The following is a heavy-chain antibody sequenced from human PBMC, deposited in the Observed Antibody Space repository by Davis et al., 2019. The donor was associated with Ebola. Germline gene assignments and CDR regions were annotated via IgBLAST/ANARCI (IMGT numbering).Heavy chain of an antibody. CDR1: GFTFSTYW. CDR3: ARDAHDYDAFDI. J-gene: IGHJ3*02. Sequence: PGGSLRLSCAASGFTFSTYWMTWVRQAPGRGLEWVANIKSDGSEKSYVDSVKGRFTISRDNSKNNLYLQMNSLRAEDTAVYYCARDAHDYDAFDIWGQGTMVTVSS. CDR2: IKSDGSEK. V-gene: IGHV3-7*01. D-gene: IGHD5-12*01.